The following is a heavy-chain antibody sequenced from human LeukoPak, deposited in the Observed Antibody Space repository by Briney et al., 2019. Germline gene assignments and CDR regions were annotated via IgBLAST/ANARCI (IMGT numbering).Heavy chain of an antibody. CDR1: GFTFSTYG. CDR2: ISNSCNTI. Sequence: GGSLTLSCAASGFTFSTYGMSWLRQAPGKGLEGVSYISNSCNTIYYADSVKGRFTISRDNAKNSLYLQMNSLRAEDTAVYYCSAGEGYYDSSDYYSAWAFNVWGQGTMVTVSS. CDR3: SAGEGYYDSSDYYSAWAFNV. D-gene: IGHD3-22*01. V-gene: IGHV3-48*04. J-gene: IGHJ3*01.